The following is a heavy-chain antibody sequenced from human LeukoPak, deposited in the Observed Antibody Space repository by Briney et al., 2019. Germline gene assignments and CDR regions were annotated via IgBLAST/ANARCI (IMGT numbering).Heavy chain of an antibody. V-gene: IGHV4-59*01. CDR3: ARDNYGDYGEADYYFDY. J-gene: IGHJ4*02. D-gene: IGHD4-17*01. Sequence: SETLSLTCTVSGGSISSYYWSWIRQPPGKGLEWIGYIYYSGSTNYNPSLKSRVTISVDTSKNQFSLKLSSVTAADTAVYYCARDNYGDYGEADYYFDYWGQGTLVTVSS. CDR1: GGSISSYY. CDR2: IYYSGST.